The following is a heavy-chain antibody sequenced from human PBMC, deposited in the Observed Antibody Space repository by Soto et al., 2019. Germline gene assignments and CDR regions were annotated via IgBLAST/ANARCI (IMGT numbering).Heavy chain of an antibody. Sequence: ASVKVSCKASGGTFSSYAISWVRQAPGQGLEWMGGIIPIFGTANYAQKFQGRVTITADESTSTAYMELSSLRSEDTAVYYCARGSSSQQVFDPWGQGTLVTVSS. V-gene: IGHV1-69*13. CDR2: IIPIFGTA. CDR3: ARGSSSQQVFDP. J-gene: IGHJ5*02. CDR1: GGTFSSYA. D-gene: IGHD6-6*01.